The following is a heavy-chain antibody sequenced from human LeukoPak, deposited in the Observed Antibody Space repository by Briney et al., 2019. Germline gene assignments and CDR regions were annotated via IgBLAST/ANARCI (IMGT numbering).Heavy chain of an antibody. J-gene: IGHJ4*02. Sequence: GSLRLSCVASGFPFSSYWMTWVRQPPGKGLEWIGSIYYSGSTYYNPSLKSRVTISVDTSKNQFSLKLRSVTAADTAVYYCARHFGTWGQGTLVTVSS. V-gene: IGHV4-39*01. CDR1: GFPFSSYW. CDR3: ARHFGT. CDR2: IYYSGST. D-gene: IGHD3/OR15-3a*01.